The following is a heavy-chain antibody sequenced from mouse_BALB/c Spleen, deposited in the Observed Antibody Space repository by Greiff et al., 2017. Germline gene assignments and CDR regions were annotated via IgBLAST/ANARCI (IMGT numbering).Heavy chain of an antibody. CDR3: ARVGNHRYDWYFDV. CDR2: ISYDGSN. J-gene: IGHJ1*01. D-gene: IGHD2-14*01. CDR1: GYSITSGYY. Sequence: EVQLVESGPGLVKPSQSLSLTCSVTGYSITSGYYWNWIRQFPGNKLEWMGYISYDGSNNYNPSLKNRISITRDTSKNQFFLKLNSVTTEDTATYYCARVGNHRYDWYFDVWGAGTTVTVSS. V-gene: IGHV3-6*02.